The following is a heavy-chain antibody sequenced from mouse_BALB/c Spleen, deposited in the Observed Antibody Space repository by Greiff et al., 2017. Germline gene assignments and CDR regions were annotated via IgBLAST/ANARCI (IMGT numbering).Heavy chain of an antibody. CDR3: NARWLLSSMDD. J-gene: IGHJ4*01. CDR1: GFNIKDYY. V-gene: IGHV14-4*02. CDR2: IDPENGDT. D-gene: IGHD2-3*01. Sequence: VQLKESGAELVRSGASVKLSCTASGFNIKDYYMHWVKQRPEQGLEWIGWIDPENGDTEYAPKFQGKATMTADTSSNTAYLQLSSLTSEDTAVYYCNARWLLSSMDDWGQGTSVTGSS.